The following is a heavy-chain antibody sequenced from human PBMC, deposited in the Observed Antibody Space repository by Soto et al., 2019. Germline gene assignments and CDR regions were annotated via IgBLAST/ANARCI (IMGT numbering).Heavy chain of an antibody. V-gene: IGHV3-30-3*01. D-gene: IGHD3-10*01. J-gene: IGHJ6*02. CDR3: ARDRGYYYGSGSYSYYYYGMDV. CDR2: ISYDGSNK. CDR1: GFTFSSYA. Sequence: PGGSLRLSCAASGFTFSSYAMHWVRQAPGKGLEWVAVISYDGSNKYYADSVKGRFTISRDNSKNTLYLQMNSLRAEDTAVYYCARDRGYYYGSGSYSYYYYGMDVWGQGTTVTV.